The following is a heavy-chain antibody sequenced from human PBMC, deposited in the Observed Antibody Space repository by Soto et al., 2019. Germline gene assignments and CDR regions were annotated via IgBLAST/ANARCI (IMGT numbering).Heavy chain of an antibody. Sequence: ASVKVSCKASGYTFTSYGISWVRQAPGQGLEWMGWISAYNGNTNYAQKLQGRVTMTTDTSTSTAYMELRSLRSDDTAVYYCAAVWFGEQSSGYWGQGTLVTVSS. V-gene: IGHV1-18*01. CDR1: GYTFTSYG. J-gene: IGHJ4*02. CDR3: AAVWFGEQSSGY. CDR2: ISAYNGNT. D-gene: IGHD3-10*01.